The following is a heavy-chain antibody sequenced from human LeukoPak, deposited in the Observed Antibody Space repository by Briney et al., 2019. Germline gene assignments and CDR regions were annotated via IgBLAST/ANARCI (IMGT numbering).Heavy chain of an antibody. CDR3: ARDRLAGGNRDFSF. D-gene: IGHD4-23*01. CDR2: ISAYNGNT. CDR1: GYTFTSTG. Sequence: SAKVTSMTTGYTFTSTGISWVRHAPTQGLAWMGWISAYNGNTNYAQKLHGRVTMTTDTSTSTAYMELRSLRSDDTAVYYCARDRLAGGNRDFSFWGQGTLVTVSS. V-gene: IGHV1-18*01. J-gene: IGHJ4*02.